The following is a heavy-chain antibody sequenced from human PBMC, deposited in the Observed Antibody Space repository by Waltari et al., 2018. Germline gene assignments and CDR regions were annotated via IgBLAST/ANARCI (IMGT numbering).Heavy chain of an antibody. CDR2: IRYDGSNK. J-gene: IGHJ4*02. Sequence: QVQLVESGGGVVQPGGSLRLSSAASGFTFRSYGLHWVRQAPGKGLEWVAFIRYDGSNKYYADSVKGRFTISRDNSKNTLYLQMNSLRAEDTAVYYCAKRRGGDLDYWGQGTLVTVSS. CDR1: GFTFRSYG. CDR3: AKRRGGDLDY. D-gene: IGHD2-21*02. V-gene: IGHV3-30*02.